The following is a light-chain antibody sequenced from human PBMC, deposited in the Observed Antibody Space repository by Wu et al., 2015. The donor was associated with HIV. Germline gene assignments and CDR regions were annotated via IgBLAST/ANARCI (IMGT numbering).Light chain of an antibody. J-gene: IGKJ4*01. CDR2: GAS. CDR3: QQYNNWRSLT. CDR1: QSISNN. V-gene: IGKV3-15*01. Sequence: EIVMTQSPVTLSVSPGQRGTLSCRASQSISNNLAWYQQKPGQAPRLLIYGASSRATGIPARFSGSGSGTEFTLSISSLESEDSAVYYCQQYNNWRSLTFGGGTKVEIK.